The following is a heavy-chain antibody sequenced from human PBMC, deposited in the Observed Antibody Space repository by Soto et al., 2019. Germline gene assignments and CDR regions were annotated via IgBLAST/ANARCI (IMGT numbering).Heavy chain of an antibody. CDR3: ASTRIAARPVDSLVYYYYGMDV. CDR1: GGSISSYY. V-gene: IGHV4-59*01. Sequence: SETLSLTCTVSGGSISSYYWSWIRQPPGKGLEWIGYIYYSGSTNYNPSLKSRVTISVDTSKNQFSLKLSSVTAADTAVYYCASTRIAARPVDSLVYYYYGMDVWGQGTTVTVSS. J-gene: IGHJ6*02. D-gene: IGHD6-6*01. CDR2: IYYSGST.